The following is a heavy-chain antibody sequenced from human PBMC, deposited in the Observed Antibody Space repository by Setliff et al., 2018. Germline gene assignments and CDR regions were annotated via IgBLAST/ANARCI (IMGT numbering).Heavy chain of an antibody. CDR1: GFTFSTYW. Sequence: PGGSLRLSCAASGFTFSTYWMHWVRQAPGKGLVWVTRINSDGSTTSYADSVKGRFTISRDNTKNTLYLQMNSLRAEDTAVYYCVSWLYYYYYGVDVWGQGTTVTV. CDR2: INSDGSTT. V-gene: IGHV3-74*01. CDR3: VSWLYYYYYGVDV. J-gene: IGHJ6*02. D-gene: IGHD6-13*01.